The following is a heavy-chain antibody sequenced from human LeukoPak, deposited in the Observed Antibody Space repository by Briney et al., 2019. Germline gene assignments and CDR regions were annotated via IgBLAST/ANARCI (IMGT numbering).Heavy chain of an antibody. CDR2: IKEDGSQK. CDR1: GFTFSSYW. V-gene: IGHV3-7*03. D-gene: IGHD4-17*01. CDR3: AKDNGYFV. Sequence: GGSLRLSCAASGFTFSSYWMSWVRQAPGKGLEWVANIKEDGSQKYYVDSVKGRFTISRDNSKNTLYLQMNSLRAEDTAVYYCAKDNGYFVWGQGTLVTVSS. J-gene: IGHJ4*02.